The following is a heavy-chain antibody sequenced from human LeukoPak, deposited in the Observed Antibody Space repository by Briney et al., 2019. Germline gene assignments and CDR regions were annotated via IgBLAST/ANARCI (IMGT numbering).Heavy chain of an antibody. CDR3: ARDATSCSGGSCSSGFDY. D-gene: IGHD2-15*01. Sequence: ASVKVSCKASGGTFSSYAISWVRQAPGQGLEWMGRIIPIFGTANYAQKFQGRVTITTDESTSTAYMELSSLRSEDTAVYYCARDATSCSGGSCSSGFDYWGQGTLVTVPS. J-gene: IGHJ4*02. V-gene: IGHV1-69*05. CDR1: GGTFSSYA. CDR2: IIPIFGTA.